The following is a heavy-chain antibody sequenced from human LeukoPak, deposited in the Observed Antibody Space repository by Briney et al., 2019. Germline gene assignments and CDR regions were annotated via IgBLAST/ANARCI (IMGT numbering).Heavy chain of an antibody. CDR2: INPNSGGT. D-gene: IGHD3-22*01. CDR1: GYTFTGYY. V-gene: IGHV1-2*02. Sequence: ASVKVSCKASGYTFTGYYMHWVRQAPGQGLEWMGWINPNSGGTNYAQKFQGRVTMTRDTSISTAYMELSRLRSDDTAVYYGARDAYYYDSSGYYPSFGYWGQGTLVTVS. CDR3: ARDAYYYDSSGYYPSFGY. J-gene: IGHJ4*02.